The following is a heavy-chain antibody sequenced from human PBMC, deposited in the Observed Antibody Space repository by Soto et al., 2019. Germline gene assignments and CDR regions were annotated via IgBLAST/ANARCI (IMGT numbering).Heavy chain of an antibody. J-gene: IGHJ4*02. Sequence: GASVKVSCKASGYTFTSYDINWGRQATGQGLEWMGWMNPNSGNTGYAQKFQGRVTMTRNTSISTAYMELSSLRSEDTAVYYCARGPDTAMVMIGEYYFDYWGQGTLVTVSS. CDR3: ARGPDTAMVMIGEYYFDY. D-gene: IGHD5-18*01. CDR1: GYTFTSYD. CDR2: MNPNSGNT. V-gene: IGHV1-8*01.